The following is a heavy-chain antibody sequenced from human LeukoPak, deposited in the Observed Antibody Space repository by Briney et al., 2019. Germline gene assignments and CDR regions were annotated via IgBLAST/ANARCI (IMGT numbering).Heavy chain of an antibody. CDR2: IYYSGST. J-gene: IGHJ4*02. CDR1: GGSISSYY. D-gene: IGHD4-17*01. Sequence: SETLSLTCTVSGGSISSYYWSWIRQPPGKGLEWIGYIYYSGSTNYNPSLKSRVTISVDTSKNQFSLKLSSVTAAGTAVYYCARVSPNTVTTLQYFDYWGQGTLVTVSS. CDR3: ARVSPNTVTTLQYFDY. V-gene: IGHV4-59*01.